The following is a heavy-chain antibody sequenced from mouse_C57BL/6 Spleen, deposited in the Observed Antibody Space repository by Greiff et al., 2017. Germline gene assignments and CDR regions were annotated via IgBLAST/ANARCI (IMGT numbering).Heavy chain of an antibody. V-gene: IGHV1-76*01. CDR2: IYPGSGTT. Sequence: QVQLQQSGAELVRPGASVKLSCKASGYTFTDYYINWVKQRPGQGLEWIARIYPGSGTTYYNEKFKGKATLTAEKSSSTAYMQLSSLTSEDSAVYFCARKYYGSSYAMDYWGQGTSVTVST. CDR3: ARKYYGSSYAMDY. D-gene: IGHD1-1*01. CDR1: GYTFTDYY. J-gene: IGHJ4*01.